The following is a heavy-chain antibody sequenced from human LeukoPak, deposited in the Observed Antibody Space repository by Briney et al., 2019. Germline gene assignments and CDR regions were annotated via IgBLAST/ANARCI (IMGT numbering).Heavy chain of an antibody. CDR1: GFTFSSYA. CDR3: ARTNIHGGIAVSYFDY. Sequence: GGSLRLSCAASGFTFSSYAMPWVRQAPGKGLEWVAVISYDGSNKYYADSVKGRFTISRDNSKNTLYLQMNSLRAEDTAVYYCARTNIHGGIAVSYFDYWGQGTLVTVSS. V-gene: IGHV3-30-3*01. CDR2: ISYDGSNK. J-gene: IGHJ4*02. D-gene: IGHD6-19*01.